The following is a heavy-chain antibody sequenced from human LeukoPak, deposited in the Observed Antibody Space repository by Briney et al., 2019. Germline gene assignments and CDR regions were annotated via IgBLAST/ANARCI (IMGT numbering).Heavy chain of an antibody. Sequence: ASVKVSCKASGYTFTIYGISWVRQAPGQGLEWMGWISAYNGNTNYAQKLQGRVTMTTDTSTSTAYMELRSLRSDDTAVYYCARDNCSGGSCYYYYGMDVWGQGTTVTVSS. CDR1: GYTFTIYG. CDR3: ARDNCSGGSCYYYYGMDV. V-gene: IGHV1-18*01. CDR2: ISAYNGNT. D-gene: IGHD2-15*01. J-gene: IGHJ6*02.